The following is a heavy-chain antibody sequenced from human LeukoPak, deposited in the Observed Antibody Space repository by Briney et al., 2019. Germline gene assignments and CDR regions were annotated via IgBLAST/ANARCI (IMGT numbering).Heavy chain of an antibody. V-gene: IGHV1-46*01. CDR1: GYTFTHYA. J-gene: IGHJ4*02. CDR2: INPSGGST. Sequence: ASVKVSCKASGYTFTHYAINWVRQAPGQGLEWMGIINPSGGSTSYAQKFQGRVTMTRDMSTSTVYMELSSLRSEDTAVYYCARDGGVAYSYGCVYWGQGTLVTVSS. CDR3: ARDGGVAYSYGCVY. D-gene: IGHD5-18*01.